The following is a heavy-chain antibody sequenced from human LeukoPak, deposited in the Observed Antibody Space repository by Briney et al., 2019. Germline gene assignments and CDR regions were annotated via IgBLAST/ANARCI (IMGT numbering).Heavy chain of an antibody. J-gene: IGHJ4*02. CDR3: ARSGSTGYSLDY. CDR2: IDPNSGDT. D-gene: IGHD3-22*01. Sequence: GASVKVSCKASGYSFTGYFIHWVRQAPGQGLAWMGCIDPNSGDTKYAQKFQGRVSMPRDTSTRTAYMELSRLRSDDTAVYCCARSGSTGYSLDYWGQGTLVTVSS. V-gene: IGHV1-2*02. CDR1: GYSFTGYF.